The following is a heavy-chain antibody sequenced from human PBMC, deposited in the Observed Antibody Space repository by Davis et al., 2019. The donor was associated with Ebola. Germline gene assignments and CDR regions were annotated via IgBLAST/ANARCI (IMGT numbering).Heavy chain of an antibody. J-gene: IGHJ6*02. CDR2: INHSGST. CDR3: ARDRITMVRGVAYYYYGMDV. Sequence: SETLSLTCAVYGGSFSGYYWSWIRQPPGKGLEWIGEINHSGSTNYNLSLKSRVTISVDTSKNQFSLKLSSVTAADTAVYYCARDRITMVRGVAYYYYGMDVWGQGTTVTVSS. V-gene: IGHV4-34*01. CDR1: GGSFSGYY. D-gene: IGHD3-10*01.